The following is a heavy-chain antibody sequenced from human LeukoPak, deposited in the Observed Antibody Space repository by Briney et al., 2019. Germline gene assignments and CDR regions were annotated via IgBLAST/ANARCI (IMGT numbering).Heavy chain of an antibody. CDR1: GFTFSSYS. V-gene: IGHV3-21*04. CDR3: AKTVAAIYYYDMDV. Sequence: GGSLRLSCAASGFTFSSYSMNWVRQAPGKGLEWVSSISSSSSYIYYADSVKGRFTISRDNSKNTLYLQMNNLRVEDTAVYHCAKTVAAIYYYDMDVWGQGTTVNVSS. D-gene: IGHD2-2*01. CDR2: ISSSSSYI. J-gene: IGHJ6*02.